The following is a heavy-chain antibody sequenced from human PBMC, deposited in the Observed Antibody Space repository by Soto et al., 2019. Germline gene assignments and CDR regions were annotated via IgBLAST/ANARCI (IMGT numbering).Heavy chain of an antibody. J-gene: IGHJ6*03. CDR3: ARDIQLAGDYYYYYYMDV. Sequence: PGGSLRLSCAASGFTFSSYAMHWVRQAPGKGLEYVSAISSNGGSTYYANSVKGRFTISRDNSKNTLYLQMGSLRAEDMAVYYCARDIQLAGDYYYYYYMDVWGKGTTVTVSS. CDR2: ISSNGGST. D-gene: IGHD5-18*01. CDR1: GFTFSSYA. V-gene: IGHV3-64*01.